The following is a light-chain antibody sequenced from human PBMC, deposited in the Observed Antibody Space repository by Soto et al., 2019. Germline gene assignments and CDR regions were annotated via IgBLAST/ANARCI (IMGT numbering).Light chain of an antibody. V-gene: IGKV3-15*01. CDR1: QSISDT. CDR2: GAS. CDR3: QQYNNWPWT. Sequence: EIVMTQSPATLSVSPGGRATLSCRASQSISDTLAWYQQKPGQAPRLLIHGASTRATGFPARFSGSGSGTDFTLTISSLQSEDFAVYCCQQYNNWPWTFGQGTKVEI. J-gene: IGKJ1*01.